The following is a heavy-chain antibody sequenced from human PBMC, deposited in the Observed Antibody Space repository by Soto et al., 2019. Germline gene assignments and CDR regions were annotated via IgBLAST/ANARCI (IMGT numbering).Heavy chain of an antibody. CDR3: ARLSLGTTQRVNGMDV. J-gene: IGHJ6*02. Sequence: ASVKVSCKASGYTFTGYYMHWVRQAPGQGLEWMGWINPNSGGTNYAQRFQGWVTMTRDTSISTAYMELSRLRSDDTAVYYCARLSLGTTQRVNGMDVWGQGTTVTVSS. CDR1: GYTFTGYY. CDR2: INPNSGGT. D-gene: IGHD1-7*01. V-gene: IGHV1-2*04.